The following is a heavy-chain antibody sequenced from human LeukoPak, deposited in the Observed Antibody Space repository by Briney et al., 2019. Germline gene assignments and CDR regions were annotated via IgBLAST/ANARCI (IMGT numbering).Heavy chain of an antibody. CDR3: ARGRVQLWLRGRWFDP. CDR2: INHSGST. V-gene: IGHV4-34*01. CDR1: GGSFSGYY. D-gene: IGHD5-18*01. J-gene: IGHJ5*02. Sequence: PSETLSLTCAVYGGSFSGYYWSWIRQPPGKGLEWIGEINHSGSTNYNPSLKSRVTISVDTSKNQFSLKLSSVTAADTAVYYCARGRVQLWLRGRWFDPWGQGTLVTVSS.